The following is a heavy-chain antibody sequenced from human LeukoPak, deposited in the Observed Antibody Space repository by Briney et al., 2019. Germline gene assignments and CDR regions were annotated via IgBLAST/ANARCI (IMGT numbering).Heavy chain of an antibody. CDR3: ARRSPTVTTSWFDP. Sequence: SETLSLTCAVYGGSFSGYYWSWIRQPPGKGLEWIGEINHSGSTNYNPPLKSRVTISVDTSKNQFSLKLSSVTAADTAVYYCARRSPTVTTSWFDPWGQGTLVTVSS. D-gene: IGHD4-17*01. CDR2: INHSGST. V-gene: IGHV4-34*01. CDR1: GGSFSGYY. J-gene: IGHJ5*02.